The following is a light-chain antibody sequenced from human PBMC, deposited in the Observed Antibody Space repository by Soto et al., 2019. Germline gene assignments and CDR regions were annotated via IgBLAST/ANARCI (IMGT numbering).Light chain of an antibody. Sequence: QSVLTQPPSASVSPGLSVTISCTGTSSDIGGNNYVSWYQQHPGQAPKLMIFEVSKRPSGVPDRFSGSKSGNTASLTVSGLQAEDEADYYCISYAGSNNVVFGGGTKLTVL. CDR1: SSDIGGNNY. CDR3: ISYAGSNNVV. J-gene: IGLJ2*01. V-gene: IGLV2-8*01. CDR2: EVS.